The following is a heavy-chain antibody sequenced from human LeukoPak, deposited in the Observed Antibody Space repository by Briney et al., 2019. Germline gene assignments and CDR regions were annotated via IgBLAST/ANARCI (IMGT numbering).Heavy chain of an antibody. J-gene: IGHJ4*02. Sequence: GGSLRLSCAASGFTFSSYWMSWVRQAPGKGLEWVANIKQDGREKYYVDSVKGRFTIPRDNAKNSLYLQMNSLRAEDTAVYYCARGGAYYYDSSGYYETYYFDYWGQGTLVTVSS. V-gene: IGHV3-7*01. CDR1: GFTFSSYW. CDR2: IKQDGREK. CDR3: ARGGAYYYDSSGYYETYYFDY. D-gene: IGHD3-22*01.